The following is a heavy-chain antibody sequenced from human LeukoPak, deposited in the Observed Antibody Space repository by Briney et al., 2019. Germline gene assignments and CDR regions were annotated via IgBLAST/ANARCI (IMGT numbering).Heavy chain of an antibody. CDR2: IKTDGSDR. Sequence: GGSLRLSCVVSGLRFSDYWMHWVRKAPGKGLVWVSGIKTDGSDRRYADFVTGRFTISRDNAKNTLFLQMNSLRAEDTAVYYCIRDFLTVTTNDYWGQGTLVTVSS. CDR1: GLRFSDYW. D-gene: IGHD4-11*01. J-gene: IGHJ4*02. CDR3: IRDFLTVTTNDY. V-gene: IGHV3-74*01.